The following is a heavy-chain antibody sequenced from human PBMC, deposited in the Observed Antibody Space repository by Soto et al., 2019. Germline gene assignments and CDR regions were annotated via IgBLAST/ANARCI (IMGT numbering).Heavy chain of an antibody. V-gene: IGHV3-11*06. D-gene: IGHD1-26*01. Sequence: QVQLVESGGGLVKPGGSLRLSCAASGFTFSDYYMSWIRQAPGKGLEWVSYISSSSSYTNYADSVKGRFTISRDNAKNSLYLQMNSLRAEDTAVYYCASRIVGAIEPLDYWGQGTLVTVSS. J-gene: IGHJ4*02. CDR1: GFTFSDYY. CDR3: ASRIVGAIEPLDY. CDR2: ISSSSSYT.